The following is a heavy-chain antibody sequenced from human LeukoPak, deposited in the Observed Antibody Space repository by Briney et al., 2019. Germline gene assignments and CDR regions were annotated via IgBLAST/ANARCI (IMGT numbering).Heavy chain of an antibody. J-gene: IGHJ4*02. CDR2: IIPIFGTA. D-gene: IGHD3-9*01. Sequence: SVKVSCKASGGTFSSYAISWVRQAPGQGLEWMGGIIPIFGTANYAQKFQGRVTIIADESTSTAYMELSSLRSEDTAVYYCARAGVLYFDWLLSPFDYWGQGTLVTVSS. CDR1: GGTFSSYA. V-gene: IGHV1-69*13. CDR3: ARAGVLYFDWLLSPFDY.